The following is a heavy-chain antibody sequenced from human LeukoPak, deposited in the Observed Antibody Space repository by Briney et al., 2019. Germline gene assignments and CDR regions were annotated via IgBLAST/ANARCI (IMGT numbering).Heavy chain of an antibody. CDR1: GGSISSSSYY. D-gene: IGHD6-19*01. Sequence: SETLSLTCTVSGGSISSSSYYWGWIRQPPGKGLEWIGSIYYSGSTYYNPSLKSRVTISVDTSKNQFSLKLSSVTAADTAVYYCARGGGWYDLDYWGQGTLVTVSS. CDR3: ARGGGWYDLDY. CDR2: IYYSGST. V-gene: IGHV4-39*01. J-gene: IGHJ4*02.